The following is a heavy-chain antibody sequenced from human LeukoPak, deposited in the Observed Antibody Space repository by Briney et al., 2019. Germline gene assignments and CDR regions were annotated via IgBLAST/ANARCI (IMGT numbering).Heavy chain of an antibody. J-gene: IGHJ4*02. CDR2: IIPIFGTA. Sequence: SVKVSCKASGGTFISYAISWVRQAPGQGLEWMGGIIPIFGTANYAQKFQGRVTITADESTSTAYMELSSLRSEDTAVYYCASGDIVATIPQGYFDYWGQGTLVTVSS. D-gene: IGHD5-12*01. CDR3: ASGDIVATIPQGYFDY. CDR1: GGTFISYA. V-gene: IGHV1-69*13.